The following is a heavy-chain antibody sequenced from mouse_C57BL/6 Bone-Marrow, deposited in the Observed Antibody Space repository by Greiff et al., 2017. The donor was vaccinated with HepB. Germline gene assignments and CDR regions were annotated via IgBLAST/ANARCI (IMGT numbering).Heavy chain of an antibody. Sequence: EVMLVESGGGLVKPGGSLKLSCAASGFTFSSYAMSWVRQTPEKRLEWVATISDGGSYTYYPDNVKGRFTISRDNAKNNLYLQMSHLKSEDTAMYYCAGESLRYSDCWGQGTTLTVSS. CDR3: AGESLRYSDC. V-gene: IGHV5-4*03. J-gene: IGHJ2*01. D-gene: IGHD2-13*01. CDR1: GFTFSSYA. CDR2: ISDGGSYT.